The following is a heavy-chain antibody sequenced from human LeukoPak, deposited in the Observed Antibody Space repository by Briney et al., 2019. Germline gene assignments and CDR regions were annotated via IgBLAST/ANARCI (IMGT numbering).Heavy chain of an antibody. D-gene: IGHD3-10*01. Sequence: GGSLRLSCAASGFTFSSLWMHWVRQAPGKGLVWVSRIKSDGRTTNYADSVKGRFTISRDDSKNTMYLQMNSLRAEDTAVYFCSRDRGVRGDIITDYLDQWGQGTLVTVSS. CDR2: IKSDGRTT. V-gene: IGHV3-74*01. CDR1: GFTFSSLW. J-gene: IGHJ4*02. CDR3: SRDRGVRGDIITDYLDQ.